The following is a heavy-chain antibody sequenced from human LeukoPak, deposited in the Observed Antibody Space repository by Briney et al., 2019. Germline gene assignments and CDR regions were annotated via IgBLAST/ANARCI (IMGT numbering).Heavy chain of an antibody. CDR2: IGTIISTT. J-gene: IGHJ5*02. V-gene: IGHV3-48*03. D-gene: IGHD3-3*01. CDR3: ARDPSSRSQGYTIFGPVGGWFDP. CDR1: VFTFRTYE. Sequence: AGGSLRLSCAASVFTFRTYEMNWVRQAPGKGLEWVSYIGTIISTTYYADSVKGRFTVSRDDAKSSLYLQMNSLRAEDTAVYYCARDPSSRSQGYTIFGPVGGWFDPWGQGTLVTVSS.